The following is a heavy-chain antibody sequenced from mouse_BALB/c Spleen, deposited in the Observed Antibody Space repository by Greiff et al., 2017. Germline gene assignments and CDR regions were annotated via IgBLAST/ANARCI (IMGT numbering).Heavy chain of an antibody. V-gene: IGHV10-1*02. J-gene: IGHJ2*01. CDR2: IRSKSNNYAT. CDR1: GFTFNTYA. D-gene: IGHD4-1*01. CDR3: VRNWDYFDY. Sequence: DVKLQESGGGLVQPKGSLKLSCAASGFTFNTYAMNWVRQAPGKGLEWVARIRSKSNNYATYYADSVKDRFTISRDDSQSMLYLQMNNLKTEDTAMYYCVRNWDYFDYWGQGTTLTVSS.